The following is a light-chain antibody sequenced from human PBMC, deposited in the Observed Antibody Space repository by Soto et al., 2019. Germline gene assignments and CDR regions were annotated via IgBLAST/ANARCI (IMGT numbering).Light chain of an antibody. J-gene: IGKJ4*01. CDR1: QGIGSW. Sequence: DIQMTQSPSSVSASVGDTVTITCRASQGIGSWLGWYQQKPGKAPKLLIYGVSSLQSGVPPRFSCSASEADFTLTISSMQPEDFASYYCQQANSFPLTFGGGTKVEIK. CDR3: QQANSFPLT. CDR2: GVS. V-gene: IGKV1-12*01.